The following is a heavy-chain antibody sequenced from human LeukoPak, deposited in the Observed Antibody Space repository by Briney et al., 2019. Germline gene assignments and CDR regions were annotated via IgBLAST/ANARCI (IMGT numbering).Heavy chain of an antibody. J-gene: IGHJ4*02. V-gene: IGHV3-48*04. CDR3: TRGSYGDYEY. CDR2: ISSSSSTI. Sequence: GGSLRLSCAASGFTFSSYSMNWVRQAPGKGLEWVSYISSSSSTIYYADSVKGRFTISRDNAQNSLYLQMNSLRAEDTAVYYCTRGSYGDYEYWGQGTLVTVSS. CDR1: GFTFSSYS. D-gene: IGHD4-17*01.